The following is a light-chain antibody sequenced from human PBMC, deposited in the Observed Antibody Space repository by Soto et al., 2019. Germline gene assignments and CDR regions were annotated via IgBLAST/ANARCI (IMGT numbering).Light chain of an antibody. CDR2: AAS. CDR1: QSISSY. J-gene: IGKJ3*01. CDR3: QQRGT. V-gene: IGKV1-39*01. Sequence: DIQMTQSPSSLSASVGDRVTITCQASQSISSYLNWYQQKPGKAPKLLIYAASSLQSGVPSRFSGSGSGTDFTLTISSLQPEDFATYYCQQRGTFGPGTKVDIK.